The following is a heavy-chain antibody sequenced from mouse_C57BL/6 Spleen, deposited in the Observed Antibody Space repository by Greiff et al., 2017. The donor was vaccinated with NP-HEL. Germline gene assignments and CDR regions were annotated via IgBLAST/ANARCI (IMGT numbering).Heavy chain of an antibody. Sequence: EVQVVESGGGLVQPGGSLSLSCAASGFTFTDYYMSWVRQPPGKALEWLGFIRNKANGYTTVYSASVKGRFTISRDNSQSILYLQMNALRAEDSATYYCARYMTVRSGYYLDYWGQGTTLTVSS. CDR1: GFTFTDYY. D-gene: IGHD2-3*01. CDR2: IRNKANGYTT. J-gene: IGHJ2*01. CDR3: ARYMTVRSGYYLDY. V-gene: IGHV7-3*01.